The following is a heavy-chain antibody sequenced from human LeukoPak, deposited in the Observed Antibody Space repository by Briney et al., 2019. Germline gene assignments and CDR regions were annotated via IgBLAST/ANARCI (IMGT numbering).Heavy chain of an antibody. CDR2: ISGGGGST. J-gene: IGHJ6*02. V-gene: IGHV3-23*01. D-gene: IGHD3-22*01. CDR1: GFTFSSYA. CDR3: AKVHYYDSSGYYYYYYGMDV. Sequence: GGSLRLSCAASGFTFSSYAMSWVRQAPGKGLEWVSGISGGGGSTYYADSVKGRFTISRDNSKDTLYLQMNSLRAEDTAVYYCAKVHYYDSSGYYYYYYGMDVWGQGTTVTVSS.